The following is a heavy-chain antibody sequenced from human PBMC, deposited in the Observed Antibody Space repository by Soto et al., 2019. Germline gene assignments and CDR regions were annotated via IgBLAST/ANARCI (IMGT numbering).Heavy chain of an antibody. J-gene: IGHJ4*02. CDR1: GFTFSSYG. CDR2: IWYDGSNK. Sequence: QLQLVESGGGVVQPGRSLRLSCAASGFTFSSYGMHWVRQAPGKGLEWVAVIWYDGSNKYYADSVKGRFTISRDNSKNTLSLQMNSLRAEETAVYYCASDILTGSGYWGQGTLVTVSS. D-gene: IGHD3-9*01. V-gene: IGHV3-33*01. CDR3: ASDILTGSGY.